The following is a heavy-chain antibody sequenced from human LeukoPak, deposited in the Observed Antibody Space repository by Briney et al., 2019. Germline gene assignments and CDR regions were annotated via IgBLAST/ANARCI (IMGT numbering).Heavy chain of an antibody. CDR2: IYYTGTT. CDR3: AKTVSGGGALDI. J-gene: IGHJ3*02. Sequence: SETLSLTCIVSGGSLNSPNYYWGWIRQPPGKGLEWIGTIYYTGTTYYNPSLKSRVTISVDTSKNQFSLKLSSVTAADTAVYYCAKTVSGGGALDIWGQGTMVTVSS. D-gene: IGHD1-26*01. V-gene: IGHV4-39*07. CDR1: GGSLNSPNYY.